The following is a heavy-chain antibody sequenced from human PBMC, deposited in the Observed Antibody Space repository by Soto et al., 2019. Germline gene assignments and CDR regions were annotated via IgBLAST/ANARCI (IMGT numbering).Heavy chain of an antibody. D-gene: IGHD6-13*01. V-gene: IGHV1-69*06. CDR3: ARGGIYSSSWYFDY. CDR1: GGTFSSYA. J-gene: IGHJ4*02. CDR2: IIPIFGTA. Sequence: QVQLVQSGAEVKKPGSSVKVSCKASGGTFSSYAISWVRQAPGQGVEWMGGIIPIFGTAIYAQKFQGRVTISADKSTSTVYMDLSSLRSEDTAVYYCARGGIYSSSWYFDYWGQGTLVTVSS.